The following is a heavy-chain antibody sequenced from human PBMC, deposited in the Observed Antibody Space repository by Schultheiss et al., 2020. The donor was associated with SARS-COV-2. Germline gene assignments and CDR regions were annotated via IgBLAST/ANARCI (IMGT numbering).Heavy chain of an antibody. CDR1: GFTFNTFQ. V-gene: IGHV3-48*03. D-gene: IGHD2-15*01. J-gene: IGHJ5*02. Sequence: GESLKISCAASGFTFNTFQMNWVRQAPGKGLEWVSYISDSDDSKYYADSVKGRFTVSRDNANNSLYLQMHSLRAEDTAVYYCVRDRSWWTPYNCFDLWGRGTLVTVSS. CDR2: ISDSDDSK. CDR3: VRDRSWWTPYNCFDL.